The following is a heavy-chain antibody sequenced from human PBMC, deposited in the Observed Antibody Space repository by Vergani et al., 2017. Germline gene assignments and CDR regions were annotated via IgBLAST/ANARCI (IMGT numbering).Heavy chain of an antibody. Sequence: QVQLVQSGAEVKKPGSSVRVSCKASGGTLSSFAISWVRQAPGQGLEWMGGIIPIFGPANYAQKFQGRVTITADASTSTVYMVLSSRRSEDTAVYYCARDGACYDIVTGYYYYYYGMDVWGQGTTVTVSS. J-gene: IGHJ6*02. CDR3: ARDGACYDIVTGYYYYYYGMDV. V-gene: IGHV1-69*01. D-gene: IGHD3-9*01. CDR2: IIPIFGPA. CDR1: GGTLSSFA.